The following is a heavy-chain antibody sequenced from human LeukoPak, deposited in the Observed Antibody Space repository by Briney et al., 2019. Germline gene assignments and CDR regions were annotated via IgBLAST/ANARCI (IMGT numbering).Heavy chain of an antibody. Sequence: SETLSLTCTVSGDSIGSHYWSWIRQPPGKGLEWIGYIFYVGSTNYNPFLKSRVTISVDTSKNQFSLKLNSVTAADTAVYYCARDYYDSRGETFDIWGQGTMVTVSS. CDR2: IFYVGST. CDR1: GDSIGSHY. V-gene: IGHV4-59*11. D-gene: IGHD3-22*01. CDR3: ARDYYDSRGETFDI. J-gene: IGHJ3*02.